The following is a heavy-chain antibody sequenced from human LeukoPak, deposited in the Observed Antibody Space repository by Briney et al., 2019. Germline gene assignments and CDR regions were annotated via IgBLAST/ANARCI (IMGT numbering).Heavy chain of an antibody. J-gene: IGHJ4*02. CDR1: GFTFSSYW. CDR2: INSDGSST. Sequence: GGSLRLSCAASGFTFSSYWMHWVRQAPGKGLVWVSRINSDGSSTSYADSVKGRFTISRDNAKNTLYLQMNSLRAEGTAVYYCARVRVGAPLDYWGQGTLVTVSS. D-gene: IGHD1-26*01. CDR3: ARVRVGAPLDY. V-gene: IGHV3-74*01.